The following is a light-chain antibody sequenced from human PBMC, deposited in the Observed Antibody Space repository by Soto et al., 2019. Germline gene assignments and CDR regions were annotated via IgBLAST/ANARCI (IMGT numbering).Light chain of an antibody. J-gene: IGKJ3*01. V-gene: IGKV1-39*01. CDR3: QQSYSTPFT. CDR2: AAS. Sequence: DIQMTQSPSSLSASVVDRVTITCRASQSISSYLNWYQQKPGKAPKLLIYAASSLQSGVPSRFSGSGSGTDFTLTISSLQPEDFATYYCQQSYSTPFTFGPGTKVDI. CDR1: QSISSY.